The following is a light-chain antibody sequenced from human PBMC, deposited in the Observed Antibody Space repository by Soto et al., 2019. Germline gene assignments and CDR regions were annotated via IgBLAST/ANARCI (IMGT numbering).Light chain of an antibody. J-gene: IGKJ4*01. CDR3: QQLNSYPLT. CDR1: QDISDY. CDR2: AAS. Sequence: DIQLTQSPSFLSASVGDRVTITCRASQDISDYLAWYQQRPGKAPKLLICAASTLQSGVPSRFSGSGSGTEFTLTISSLQPEDFATYSCQQLNSYPLTFXGGTKVDIK. V-gene: IGKV1-9*01.